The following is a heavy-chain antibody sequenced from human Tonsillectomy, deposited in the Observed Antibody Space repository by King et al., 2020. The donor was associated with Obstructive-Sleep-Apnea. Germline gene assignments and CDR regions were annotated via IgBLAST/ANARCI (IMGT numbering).Heavy chain of an antibody. V-gene: IGHV3-15*01. D-gene: IGHD1-26*01. CDR1: GFSFSGAW. CDR2: IKSRSDGGAI. J-gene: IGHJ6*02. Sequence: VQLVESGGGLVKPGGSLRLSCVASGFSFSGAWMSWVRQASGKGLEWIGRIKSRSDGGAIEDAAVVEGRFTISRDDSKDTLYLQMNSLKIDDTAVYFCSTGAKRRAMDVWGQGTTVTVSS. CDR3: STGAKRRAMDV.